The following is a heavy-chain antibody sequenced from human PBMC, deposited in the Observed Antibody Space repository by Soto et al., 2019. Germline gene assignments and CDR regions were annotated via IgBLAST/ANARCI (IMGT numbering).Heavy chain of an antibody. V-gene: IGHV2-26*01. D-gene: IGHD2-21*02. CDR1: GFSLSNARMG. CDR3: ARTPAYCGGDCYYYYGMDV. Sequence: QVTLKESGPVLVKPTETLTLTCTVSGFSLSNARMGVSWIRQPPGKALEWLAHIFSNDEKSYSTSLKSRLTISKDPSKSQVVLTMTNMDPVDTATYYCARTPAYCGGDCYYYYGMDVWGQGTTVTVSS. CDR2: IFSNDEK. J-gene: IGHJ6*02.